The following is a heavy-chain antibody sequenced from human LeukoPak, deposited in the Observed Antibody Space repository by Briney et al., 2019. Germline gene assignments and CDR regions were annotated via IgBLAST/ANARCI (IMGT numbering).Heavy chain of an antibody. CDR3: ARTSLGWLDP. D-gene: IGHD7-27*01. J-gene: IGHJ5*02. V-gene: IGHV3-7*01. CDR1: GFTFSDYC. CDR2: IEQDGRDK. Sequence: GGSLRLSCAASGFTFSDYCMSCLRHSPGKAVEGVGSIEQDGRDKMSLNSVKGGFIIYTENARKKMYLQKKSLRVDDTAVYYCARTSLGWLDPWGQGALVTVSS.